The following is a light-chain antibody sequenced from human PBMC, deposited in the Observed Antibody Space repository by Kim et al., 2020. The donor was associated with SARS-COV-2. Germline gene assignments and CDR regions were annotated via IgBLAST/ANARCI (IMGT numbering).Light chain of an antibody. CDR1: QSVSSSY. CDR3: QQYGSSPWT. CDR2: GAS. Sequence: SPGERAPLSCSASQSVSSSYLAWYQQKPGQAPRLLIYGASSRATGIPDRFSGSGSGTDFTLTISRLEPEDFAVYYFQQYGSSPWTFGQGTKVDIK. J-gene: IGKJ1*01. V-gene: IGKV3-20*01.